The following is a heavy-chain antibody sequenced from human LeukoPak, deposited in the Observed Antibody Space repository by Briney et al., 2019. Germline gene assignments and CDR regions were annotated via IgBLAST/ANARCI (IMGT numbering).Heavy chain of an antibody. J-gene: IGHJ4*02. V-gene: IGHV1-69*06. CDR1: GGTFSSYA. Sequence: SVKVSCKASGGTFSSYAISWVRQAPGQGLEWMGGIIPTFGTANYAQKFQGRVTITADKSTSTAYMELSSLRSEDTAVYYCARAVEMATIGGNYYFDYWGQGTLVTVSS. CDR3: ARAVEMATIGGNYYFDY. CDR2: IIPTFGTA. D-gene: IGHD5-24*01.